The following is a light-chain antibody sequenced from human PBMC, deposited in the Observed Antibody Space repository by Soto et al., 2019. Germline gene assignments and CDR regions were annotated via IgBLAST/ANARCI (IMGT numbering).Light chain of an antibody. CDR1: SSDVGAYNF. J-gene: IGLJ3*02. V-gene: IGLV2-11*01. Sequence: QSALTQPRSVSWSPGQSVTISCTGTSSDVGAYNFVSWYQQHPGRVPKLMIYDVSRRPSGVPDRFSGSKSGNTASLTISGLQADDEADYYCCSYAGSYTLVFGGGTKVTVL. CDR3: CSYAGSYTLV. CDR2: DVS.